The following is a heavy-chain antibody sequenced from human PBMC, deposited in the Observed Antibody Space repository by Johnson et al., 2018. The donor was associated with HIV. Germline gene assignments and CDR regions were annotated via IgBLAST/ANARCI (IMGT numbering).Heavy chain of an antibody. CDR3: ARESGGQYDAFDI. D-gene: IGHD3-16*01. J-gene: IGHJ3*02. CDR1: GFTVSSNY. V-gene: IGHV3-7*01. CDR2: IKQDGSEK. Sequence: VQLVESGGGLVKPGGSLRLSCAASGFTVSSNYMSWVRQAPGKGLEWVANIKQDGSEKYYVDSVKGRFTISRDNAKNTLYLQMNSLRAEDTAVYYCARESGGQYDAFDIWGQGTMVTVSS.